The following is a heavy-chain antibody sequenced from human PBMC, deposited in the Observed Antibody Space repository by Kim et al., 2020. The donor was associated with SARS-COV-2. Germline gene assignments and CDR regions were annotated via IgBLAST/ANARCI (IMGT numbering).Heavy chain of an antibody. Sequence: SVKVSCKASGGTFSSYAISWVRQAPGQGLEWMGSIIPILGIANYAQKFQGRVTITADKSTSTAYMELSSLRSEDTAVYYCPTLIAAAGIYFAGCWGQG. CDR3: PTLIAAAGIYFAGC. J-gene: IGHJ3*01. CDR2: IIPILGIA. V-gene: IGHV1-69*04. CDR1: GGTFSSYA. D-gene: IGHD6-13*01.